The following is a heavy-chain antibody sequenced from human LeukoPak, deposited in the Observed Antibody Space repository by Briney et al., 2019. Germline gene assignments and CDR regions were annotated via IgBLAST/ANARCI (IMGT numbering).Heavy chain of an antibody. Sequence: SETLSLTCDVSGDSIRSSNWWSWVRHPPGKGLEWIGEIYHSGSTNYNPSLKSRVSISVDKSKNQFSLKLSSVTAADTAVYYCARHYGSGLDAFDIWGQGTMVTVSS. CDR3: ARHYGSGLDAFDI. V-gene: IGHV4-4*02. D-gene: IGHD3-10*01. J-gene: IGHJ3*02. CDR1: GDSIRSSNW. CDR2: IYHSGST.